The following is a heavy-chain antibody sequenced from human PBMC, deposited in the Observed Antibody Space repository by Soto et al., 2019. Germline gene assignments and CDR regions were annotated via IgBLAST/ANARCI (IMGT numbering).Heavy chain of an antibody. J-gene: IGHJ6*02. V-gene: IGHV4-39*07. CDR2: IYYSGST. CDR3: ARGPVLRFLEWLSTDYYGMDV. Sequence: SETLSLTCTVSGGSISSSSYYWGWIRQPPGKGLEWIGSIYYSGSTNYNPSLKSRVTISVDTSKNQFSLKLSSATAADTAVYYCARGPVLRFLEWLSTDYYGMDVWGQGTTVTVSS. D-gene: IGHD3-3*01. CDR1: GGSISSSSYY.